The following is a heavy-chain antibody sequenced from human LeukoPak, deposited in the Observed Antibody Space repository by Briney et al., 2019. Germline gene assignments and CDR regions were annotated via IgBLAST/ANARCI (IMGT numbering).Heavy chain of an antibody. CDR1: GFTFSSYA. D-gene: IGHD3-16*01. J-gene: IGHJ4*02. Sequence: AGGSLRLSCAASGFTFSSYAMSWVRQAPGKGLEWVSAISGSGGSTYYADSVKGRFTISGDNSKNTLYLQMNSLRAEDTAVYYCAKGQLTTFGFESYYFDYWGQGTLVTVSS. V-gene: IGHV3-23*01. CDR2: ISGSGGST. CDR3: AKGQLTTFGFESYYFDY.